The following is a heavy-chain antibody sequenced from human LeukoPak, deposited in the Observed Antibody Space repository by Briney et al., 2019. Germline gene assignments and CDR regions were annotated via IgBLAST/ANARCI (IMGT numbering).Heavy chain of an antibody. V-gene: IGHV1-8*01. D-gene: IGHD5-18*01. Sequence: GASVKVSCKASGYTFTSYDINWVRQATGQGLEWMGWMNPNSGNTGYAQKFQGRVTMTRNTSISTAYMELSSLRSEDTAVYYRAARPIQLWPQSWFDPWGQGTLVTVSS. J-gene: IGHJ5*02. CDR1: GYTFTSYD. CDR2: MNPNSGNT. CDR3: AARPIQLWPQSWFDP.